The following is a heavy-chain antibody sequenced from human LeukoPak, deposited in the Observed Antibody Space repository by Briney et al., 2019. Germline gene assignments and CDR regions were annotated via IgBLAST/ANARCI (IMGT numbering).Heavy chain of an antibody. CDR2: IYYSGST. J-gene: IGHJ5*02. D-gene: IGHD5-12*01. CDR1: GGSISSSSYY. Sequence: SETLSLTCTVSGGSISSSSYYWGWIRQPPGKGLEWIGSIYYSGSTYYNPSLKSRVTISVDTSKNQFSLKLSSVTAADTAVYYCARHTAFLDIVATIDWFDPWGQGTLVTVSS. V-gene: IGHV4-39*01. CDR3: ARHTAFLDIVATIDWFDP.